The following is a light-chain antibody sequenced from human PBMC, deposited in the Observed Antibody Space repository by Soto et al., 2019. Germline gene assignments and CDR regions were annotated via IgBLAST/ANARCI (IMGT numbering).Light chain of an antibody. CDR2: DAS. J-gene: IGKJ5*01. Sequence: EIVLTQSPATLSLSPGERATLPCRASQSVSSYLAWYQQKPGQAPRLLIYDASNRATGIPARFSGSGSGTDFPLTISSLEPEDFAVYYCQQRSNWPLFGQGTRLEIK. CDR1: QSVSSY. CDR3: QQRSNWPL. V-gene: IGKV3-11*01.